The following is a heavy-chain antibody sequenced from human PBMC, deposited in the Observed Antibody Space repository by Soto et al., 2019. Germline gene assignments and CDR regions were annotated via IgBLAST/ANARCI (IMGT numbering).Heavy chain of an antibody. D-gene: IGHD3-3*01. J-gene: IGHJ4*02. Sequence: QVQLQESGPGLVKPSGTLSLTCAVFGDSISISNWWSWVRQTAEKGLEWIGEISNIGTTAYNPSLKSRVSLSLDMSKSQFSLNLSSVTAADTAVYYCARAGYFTQGFDFWGQGALVTVSS. CDR2: ISNIGTT. CDR1: GDSISISNW. CDR3: ARAGYFTQGFDF. V-gene: IGHV4-4*02.